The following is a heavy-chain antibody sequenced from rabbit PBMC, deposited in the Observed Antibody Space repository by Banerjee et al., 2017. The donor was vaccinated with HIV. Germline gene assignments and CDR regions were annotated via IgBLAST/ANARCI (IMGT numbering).Heavy chain of an antibody. CDR1: GFSFSSSYW. Sequence: QEQLVEYGGDLVQPEGSLTLTCTASGFSFSSSYWICWVRQVPGKGLEWIACIYAGVSGSTYYASWAKGRFTISKTSSTTVTLQMTSLTAADTATYFCARDNNYNDCAFGLWGPGTLVTVS. CDR2: IYAGVSGST. D-gene: IGHD2-1*01. CDR3: ARDNNYNDCAFGL. V-gene: IGHV1S45*01. J-gene: IGHJ4*01.